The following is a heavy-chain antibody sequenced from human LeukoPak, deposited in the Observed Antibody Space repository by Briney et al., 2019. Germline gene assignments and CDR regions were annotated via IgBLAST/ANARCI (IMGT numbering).Heavy chain of an antibody. V-gene: IGHV3-30*02. CDR1: GFTFSSYG. CDR2: IRYDGSNK. D-gene: IGHD5-18*01. CDR3: AKGGYSYGAPFGH. J-gene: IGHJ5*02. Sequence: PGGSLRLFCAASGFTFSSYGMHWVRQAPGKGLEWVAFIRYDGSNKYYADSVKGRFTISRDNSKNTLYLQMNSLRAEDTAVYYCAKGGYSYGAPFGHWGQGTLVTVSS.